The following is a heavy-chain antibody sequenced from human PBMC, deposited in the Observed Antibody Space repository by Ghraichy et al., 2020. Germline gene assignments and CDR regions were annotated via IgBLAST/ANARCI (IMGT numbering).Heavy chain of an antibody. CDR1: GYTFTRHS. CDR2: ISCYNGDT. D-gene: IGHD6-19*01. J-gene: IGHJ5*02. V-gene: IGHV1-18*04. Sequence: ASVKVSCKASGYTFTRHSITWVRQVPGQGLEWMGWISCYNGDTKFAQKFQARLTMTTDTSTSTAYMELRNLIPDDTAIYYCAIDPSNTSGWNIWFDPWCQGTLVTVSS. CDR3: AIDPSNTSGWNIWFDP.